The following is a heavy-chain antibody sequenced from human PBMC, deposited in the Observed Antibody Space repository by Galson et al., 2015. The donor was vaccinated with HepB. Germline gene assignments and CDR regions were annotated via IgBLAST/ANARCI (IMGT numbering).Heavy chain of an antibody. J-gene: IGHJ2*01. CDR1: GFTFSSYW. V-gene: IGHV3-7*03. Sequence: SLRLSCAASGFTFSSYWMNWVRQAPGKGLEWVANIKQDGSDKYYVDFVKGRFTISRDNAKNSLYLQMNSLRAEDTAVYYCARQDYGGDWYFDLWGRGTRVIVSS. CDR3: ARQDYGGDWYFDL. CDR2: IKQDGSDK. D-gene: IGHD4-23*01.